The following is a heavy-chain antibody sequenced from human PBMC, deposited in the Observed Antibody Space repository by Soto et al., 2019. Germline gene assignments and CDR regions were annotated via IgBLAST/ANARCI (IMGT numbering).Heavy chain of an antibody. J-gene: IGHJ4*02. CDR2: ISSDGTKK. V-gene: IGHV3-30*18. CDR1: SFTFTSYD. Sequence: QVQLVESGGGVVQPGRSLRLSCAASSFTFTSYDLHWVRQAPGKGLEWVAFISSDGTKKYYADSVKGRFTISRDNSKNTLYLQMNRLRPEDTAVYHCAKGPYGDSFFWGQGTLLTVSS. CDR3: AKGPYGDSFF. D-gene: IGHD4-17*01.